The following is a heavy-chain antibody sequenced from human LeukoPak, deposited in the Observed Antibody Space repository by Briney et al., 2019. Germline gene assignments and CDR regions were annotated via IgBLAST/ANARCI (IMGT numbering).Heavy chain of an antibody. Sequence: SETLSLTCTVSGYSVSSGYYWGWIRQPPGKGLEWIGSMYHSGDTYYNPSLKSRVTISVDTSKNQLSLKLSSVTAADTAVYYCARDCIAAAGTSAFDIWGQGTMVTVSS. J-gene: IGHJ3*02. CDR3: ARDCIAAAGTSAFDI. CDR2: MYHSGDT. D-gene: IGHD6-13*01. V-gene: IGHV4-38-2*02. CDR1: GYSVSSGYY.